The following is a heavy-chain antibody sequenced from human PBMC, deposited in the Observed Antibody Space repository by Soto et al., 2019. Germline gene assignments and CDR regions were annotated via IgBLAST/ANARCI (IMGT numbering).Heavy chain of an antibody. J-gene: IGHJ4*02. V-gene: IGHV3-30*18. Sequence: GGCLRLSCAASGFTFSSYGMHWVRQAPGKGLEWVAVISYNGNDKYHADSVKGRFTVSRDNSKNTLYLQMNSLRPEDTAVYHCAKDGDAAAAGYYFDYWGQGTLVTVSS. CDR2: ISYNGNDK. CDR1: GFTFSSYG. CDR3: AKDGDAAAAGYYFDY. D-gene: IGHD6-13*01.